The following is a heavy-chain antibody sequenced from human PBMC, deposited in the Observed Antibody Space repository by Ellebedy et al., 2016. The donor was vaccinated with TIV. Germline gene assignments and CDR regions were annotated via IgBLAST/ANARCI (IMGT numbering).Heavy chain of an antibody. CDR3: ARDLGGYSYLGY. J-gene: IGHJ4*02. Sequence: GESLKISCAASGFSFSIYGMHWVRQAPGKGLEWVAGISADGSNKHYADSVKGRFTISRDNSKNTVYLQMNSLRTADTAVYYCARDLGGYSYLGYWGQGTLVTVSS. D-gene: IGHD5-12*01. CDR1: GFSFSIYG. CDR2: ISADGSNK. V-gene: IGHV3-30*03.